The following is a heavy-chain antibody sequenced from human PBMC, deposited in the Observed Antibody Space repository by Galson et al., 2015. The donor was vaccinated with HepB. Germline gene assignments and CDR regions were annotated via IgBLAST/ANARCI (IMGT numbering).Heavy chain of an antibody. J-gene: IGHJ4*02. D-gene: IGHD3-16*02. V-gene: IGHV1-69*10. Sequence: SVKVSCKASGGTFSSYAISWVRQAPGQGLEWMGGIIPILGIANYAQKFQGRVTITADKSTSTAYMELSSLRSEDTAVYYCARESGPNRIWGSYRPDYWGQGTLVTVSS. CDR1: GGTFSSYA. CDR2: IIPILGIA. CDR3: ARESGPNRIWGSYRPDY.